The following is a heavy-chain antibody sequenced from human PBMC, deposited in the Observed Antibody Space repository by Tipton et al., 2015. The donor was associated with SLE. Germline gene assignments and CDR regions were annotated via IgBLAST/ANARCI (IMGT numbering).Heavy chain of an antibody. CDR2: IYHSGST. CDR1: GYSISSGYY. V-gene: IGHV4-38-2*02. CDR3: ARDEGSSGWYEAFDI. J-gene: IGHJ3*02. D-gene: IGHD6-19*01. Sequence: TLSLTCAVSGYSISSGYYWGWIRQPPGKGLEWIGSIYHSGSTYYNPSLKSRVTISVDTSKNQFSLKLSSVTAADTAVYYCARDEGSSGWYEAFDIWGQGTMVTVSS.